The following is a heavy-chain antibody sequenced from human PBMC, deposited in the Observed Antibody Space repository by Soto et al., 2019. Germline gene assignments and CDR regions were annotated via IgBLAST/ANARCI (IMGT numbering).Heavy chain of an antibody. CDR2: ISTSVGST. CDR3: AKGGQSYDY. V-gene: IGHV3-23*01. D-gene: IGHD3-10*01. J-gene: IGHJ4*02. Sequence: EVQLLESGGGSVQPGGSLRLSCAASGFTFSTYAMSWVRQAPGQGLEWVSAISTSVGSTYYTDSVKGRFTISRDNSKNTLYLQMNSLRAEDTAVYYGAKGGQSYDYWGQGTLVTVSS. CDR1: GFTFSTYA.